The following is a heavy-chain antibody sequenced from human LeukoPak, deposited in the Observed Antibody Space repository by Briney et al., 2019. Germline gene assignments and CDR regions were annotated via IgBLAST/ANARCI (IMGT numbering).Heavy chain of an antibody. D-gene: IGHD3-3*01. CDR3: ARHDMYYDFWSGYYYYYYGMDV. CDR1: GYTFTSYD. Sequence: ASVKVSCKASGYTFTSYDINWVRQATGQGLEWMGWMNPNSGNTGYAQKFQGRVTMTRNTSISTAYMELSSLRSEDTAVYYCARHDMYYDFWSGYYYYYYGMDVWGQGTTATVSS. CDR2: MNPNSGNT. J-gene: IGHJ6*02. V-gene: IGHV1-8*01.